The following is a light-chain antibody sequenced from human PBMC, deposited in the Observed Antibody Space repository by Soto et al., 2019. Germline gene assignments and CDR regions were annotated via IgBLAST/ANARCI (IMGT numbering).Light chain of an antibody. CDR1: SSDVGGHNY. V-gene: IGLV2-14*01. CDR2: EVS. Sequence: QSALTQPASVSGSPGQSITISCTGTSSDVGGHNYVSWYQQHPGKAPKLIICEVSNRPSGVSNRFSGSKSGNTASLTISGLQAEDEADYYCSSYTSSSTDVVFGGGTNVTVL. CDR3: SSYTSSSTDVV. J-gene: IGLJ2*01.